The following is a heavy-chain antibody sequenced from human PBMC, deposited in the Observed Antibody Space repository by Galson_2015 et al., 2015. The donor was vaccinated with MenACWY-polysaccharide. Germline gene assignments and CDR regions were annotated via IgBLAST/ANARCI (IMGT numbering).Heavy chain of an antibody. D-gene: IGHD2-2*01. CDR3: ARRQYQLLHFDY. V-gene: IGHV2-5*02. J-gene: IGHJ4*02. Sequence: PALVKPTQTLTLTCTFSGFSLSTSGVGVGWIRQPPGKALEWLALIYWDDDKRYSPSLKSRLTITKDTSKNRVVFTMTNMDPVDTATYYCARRQYQLLHFDYWGRGTLVTVSS. CDR2: IYWDDDK. CDR1: GFSLSTSGVG.